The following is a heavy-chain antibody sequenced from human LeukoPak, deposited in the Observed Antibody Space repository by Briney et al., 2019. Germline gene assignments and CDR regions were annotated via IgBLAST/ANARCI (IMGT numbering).Heavy chain of an antibody. J-gene: IGHJ4*02. CDR3: AASPDYYDSSGYSYYFDY. CDR2: INPNSGGT. V-gene: IGHV1-2*02. D-gene: IGHD3-22*01. Sequence: GASVKVSCKASGYTFTGYYMHWVRQAPGQGFEWMGWINPNSGGTNYAQKFQGRVTMTRDTSISTAYMELSSLRSEDTAVYYCAASPDYYDSSGYSYYFDYWGQGTLVTVSS. CDR1: GYTFTGYY.